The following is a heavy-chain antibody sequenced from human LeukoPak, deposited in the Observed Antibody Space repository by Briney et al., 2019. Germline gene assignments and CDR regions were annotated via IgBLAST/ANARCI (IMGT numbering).Heavy chain of an antibody. D-gene: IGHD2-2*01. V-gene: IGHV3-20*04. CDR2: IYWDGGAT. CDR1: GFTFDDYG. J-gene: IGHJ3*02. Sequence: GGSLRLSCAASGFTFDDYGMNWVRQTPGKGLEWVSGIYWDGGATGYADSVKGRFTISRDNAKNSLYLQMNTLRAEDTALYYCARRVPAANYVFDIWGQGTMVTVSS. CDR3: ARRVPAANYVFDI.